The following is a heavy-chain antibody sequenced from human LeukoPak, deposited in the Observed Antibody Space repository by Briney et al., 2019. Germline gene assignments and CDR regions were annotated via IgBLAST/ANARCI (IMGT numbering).Heavy chain of an antibody. V-gene: IGHV1-2*02. CDR2: INPNSGGT. Sequence: GASVKVSCKASGYTFTGYYMHWVRQAPGQGLEWMGWINPNSGGTNYAQKFQGRVTMTRDTSISTAYMELSRLRSDDTAVYYCATSVTRITVAGTPDAFDIWGQGTMVTVSS. D-gene: IGHD6-19*01. J-gene: IGHJ3*02. CDR1: GYTFTGYY. CDR3: ATSVTRITVAGTPDAFDI.